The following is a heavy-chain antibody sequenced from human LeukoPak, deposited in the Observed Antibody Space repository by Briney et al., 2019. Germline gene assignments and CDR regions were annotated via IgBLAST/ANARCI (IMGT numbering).Heavy chain of an antibody. Sequence: ASVKVSRKASGYTFTSYGISWVRPAPGQGLEWMGWISAYNGNTSYAQKFQGRVTMTRDTSTSTVYMELSSLRSEDTAVYYCARDTYYDSSGEKDYWGQGTLVTVSS. D-gene: IGHD3-22*01. CDR1: GYTFTSYG. V-gene: IGHV1-18*01. J-gene: IGHJ4*02. CDR2: ISAYNGNT. CDR3: ARDTYYDSSGEKDY.